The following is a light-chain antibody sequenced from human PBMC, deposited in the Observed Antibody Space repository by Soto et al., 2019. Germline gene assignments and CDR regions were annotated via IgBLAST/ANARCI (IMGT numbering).Light chain of an antibody. CDR3: CSYTSSSTHV. J-gene: IGLJ1*01. V-gene: IGLV2-14*03. CDR2: DVN. CDR1: SSDVGGYNF. Sequence: QSALTQPASVSGSPGQSITISCTGTSSDVGGYNFVSWYQQHPGKVPKLMIFDVNRRPSRVSDRFSGSKSGNTASLTISGIQDEDEGDYYCCSYTSSSTHVFGSGIKVTVL.